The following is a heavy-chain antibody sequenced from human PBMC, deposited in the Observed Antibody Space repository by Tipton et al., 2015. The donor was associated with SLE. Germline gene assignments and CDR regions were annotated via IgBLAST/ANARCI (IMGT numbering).Heavy chain of an antibody. D-gene: IGHD2-2*01. V-gene: IGHV4-39*01. CDR1: GGSISSSSYY. J-gene: IGHJ3*02. CDR2: IYYSGST. Sequence: TLSLTCTVSGGSISSSSYYWGWIRQPPGKGLEWIGSIYYSGSTYYNPSLKSRVTISVDTSKNQFSLKLSSVTAADTAVYYCARALVVPAAIIAGDAFDIWGQGTMVTVSS. CDR3: ARALVVPAAIIAGDAFDI.